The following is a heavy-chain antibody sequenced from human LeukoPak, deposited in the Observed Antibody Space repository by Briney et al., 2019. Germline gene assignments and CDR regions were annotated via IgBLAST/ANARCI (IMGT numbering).Heavy chain of an antibody. D-gene: IGHD6-19*01. CDR3: ARHLSRGIAVAGRYNWFDP. CDR1: GGSFSGYY. Sequence: PSETLSLTCAVYGGSFSGYYWSWIRQPPGKGLEWIGEINHSGSTNYNPSLKSRVTISVDTSKNQFSLKLSSVTAADTAVYYCARHLSRGIAVAGRYNWFDPWGQGTLVTVSS. J-gene: IGHJ5*02. CDR2: INHSGST. V-gene: IGHV4-34*01.